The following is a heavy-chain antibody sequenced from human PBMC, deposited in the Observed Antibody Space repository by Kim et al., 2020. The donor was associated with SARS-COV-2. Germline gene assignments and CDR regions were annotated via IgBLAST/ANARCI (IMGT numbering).Heavy chain of an antibody. CDR2: IYTSGST. J-gene: IGHJ6*03. D-gene: IGHD3-3*01. V-gene: IGHV4-4*07. CDR3: ARGYYDFWSGYYTVYYYYYMDV. CDR1: GGSISSYY. Sequence: SETLSLTCTVSGGSISSYYWSWIRQPAGKGLEWIGRIYTSGSTNYNPSLKSRVTMSVDTSKNQFSLKLSSVTAADTAVYYCARGYYDFWSGYYTVYYYYYMDVWGKGTTVTVSS.